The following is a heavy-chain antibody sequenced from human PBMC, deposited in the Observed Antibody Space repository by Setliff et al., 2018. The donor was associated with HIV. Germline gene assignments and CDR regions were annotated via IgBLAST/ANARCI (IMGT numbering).Heavy chain of an antibody. Sequence: SETLSLTCSVSGVSINRTDHYWGWIRQSPGTRLEWIGSVSQSGSTYYNPSLKSRITISVDRSKNLFSLKLISVTAADQGVYYCARVPVAGANWFDPWGLGTLVTVSS. CDR1: GVSINRTDHY. CDR2: VSQSGST. CDR3: ARVPVAGANWFDP. J-gene: IGHJ5*02. V-gene: IGHV4-39*01. D-gene: IGHD6-19*01.